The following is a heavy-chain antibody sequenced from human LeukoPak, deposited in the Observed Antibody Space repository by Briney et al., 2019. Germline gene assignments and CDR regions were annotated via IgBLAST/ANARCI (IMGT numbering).Heavy chain of an antibody. CDR1: GFTFSSYS. CDR3: ARAPRWELLMGYYYMDV. V-gene: IGHV3-48*04. D-gene: IGHD1-26*01. J-gene: IGHJ6*03. CDR2: ISSSSSTI. Sequence: GGSLRLSCAASGFTFSSYSMNWVRQAPGKGLEWVSYISSSSSTIYYADSVKGRFTISRDNAKNSLYLQMNSLRAEDTAVYYCARAPRWELLMGYYYMDVWGKGTTVTVSS.